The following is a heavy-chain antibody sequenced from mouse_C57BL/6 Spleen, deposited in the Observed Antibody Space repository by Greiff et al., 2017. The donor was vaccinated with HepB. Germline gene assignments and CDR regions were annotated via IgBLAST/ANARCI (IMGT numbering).Heavy chain of an antibody. CDR2: ISDGGSYT. CDR3: ARSAYDYDVRFAY. J-gene: IGHJ3*01. V-gene: IGHV5-4*01. D-gene: IGHD2-4*01. CDR1: GFTFSSYA. Sequence: EVQLVESGGGLVKPGGSLKLSCAASGFTFSSYAMSWVRQTPEKRLEWVATISDGGSYTYYPDNVKGRFTISRDNAKNNLYLQMSHLKSEDTAMYYCARSAYDYDVRFAYWGQGTLVTVSA.